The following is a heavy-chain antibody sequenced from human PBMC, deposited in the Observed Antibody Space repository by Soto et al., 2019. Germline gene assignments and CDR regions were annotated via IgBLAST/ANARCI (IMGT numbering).Heavy chain of an antibody. CDR1: GFTFSSFT. D-gene: IGHD2-2*01. CDR2: ISSSTPYR. J-gene: IGHJ4*02. CDR3: AKARSSSTSSNPY. V-gene: IGHV3-21*04. Sequence: GGSLRLSCAASGFTFSSFTMNWVRQAPGKGLEWISAISSSTPYRYYTDSVKGRFTISRDNAKNTLYLQMNSLRAEDTAVYYCAKARSSSTSSNPYWGQGTLVTVSS.